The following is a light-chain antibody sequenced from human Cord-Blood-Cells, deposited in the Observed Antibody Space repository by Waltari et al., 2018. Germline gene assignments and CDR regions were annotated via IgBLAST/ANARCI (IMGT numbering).Light chain of an antibody. CDR2: GAS. Sequence: IVLTQSPGTLSLSPGERATLSCRASQSVSSSYLAWYQQKPAQAPRLLIYGASSRATGIPDRFSGSGSGTDFTLTISRLEPEDFAVYYCQQYGSSPPITFGQGTRLEIK. CDR3: QQYGSSPPIT. J-gene: IGKJ5*01. V-gene: IGKV3-20*01. CDR1: QSVSSSY.